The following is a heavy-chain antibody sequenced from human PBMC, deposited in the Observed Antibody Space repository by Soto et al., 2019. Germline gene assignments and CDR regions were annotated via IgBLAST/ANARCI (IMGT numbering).Heavy chain of an antibody. J-gene: IGHJ1*01. CDR2: ISYDGSNK. CDR3: SKEEGDARFLPYGDYLRYFQH. CDR1: GFTFSSYG. D-gene: IGHD4-17*01. Sequence: GGSLRLSCAASGFTFSSYGMHWVRQAPGKGLEWVAVISYDGSNKYYADSVKGRFTISRGNSKNTLYLQMNSLRAEDPAVYYWSKEEGDARFLPYGDYLRYFQHWGQGTLVTGSS. V-gene: IGHV3-30*18.